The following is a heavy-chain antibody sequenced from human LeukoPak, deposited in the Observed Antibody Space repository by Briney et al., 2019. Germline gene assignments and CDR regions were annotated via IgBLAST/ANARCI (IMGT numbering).Heavy chain of an antibody. D-gene: IGHD3-16*02. V-gene: IGHV1-2*02. J-gene: IGHJ4*02. CDR3: ARDQYDSVWGSHRPYFDS. CDR1: GYTFTGYY. CDR2: INPNSGGT. Sequence: ASVKVSCKASGYTFTGYYMHWVRQAPGQGLEWMGWINPNSGGTNYAQKFQGRATMTRDTSISTAYMELSRLRSDDTAVYYCARDQYDSVWGSHRPYFDSWGQGTLVTVSS.